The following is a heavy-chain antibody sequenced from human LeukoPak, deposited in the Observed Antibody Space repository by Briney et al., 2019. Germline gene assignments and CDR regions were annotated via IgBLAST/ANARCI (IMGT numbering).Heavy chain of an antibody. CDR2: IYYSGST. D-gene: IGHD2-2*01. J-gene: IGHJ3*02. CDR1: GGSISSYY. Sequence: SETLSLTCTVSGGSISSYYWSWIRQPPGKGLEWIGYIYYSGSTNYNPSLKSRVTISVDTSKNQFSLKLNSVTAADTAVYYCASDPAAISDAFDIWGQGTMVTVSS. CDR3: ASDPAAISDAFDI. V-gene: IGHV4-59*01.